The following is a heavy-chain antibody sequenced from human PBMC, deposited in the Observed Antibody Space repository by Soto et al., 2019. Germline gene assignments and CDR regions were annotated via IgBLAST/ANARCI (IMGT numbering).Heavy chain of an antibody. D-gene: IGHD1-7*01. CDR1: GYPVTRYD. V-gene: IGHV1-8*01. CDR3: ARAPDRAINRNSAVYAFDP. J-gene: IGHJ5*02. CDR2: MNPNSGNT. Sequence: ASVQVSCTASGYPVTRYDINWVRQATGQGLEWMGWMNPNSGNTGYAQKFQGRVTMTRNTSISTAYMELSSLRSGDTAVYYCARAPDRAINRNSAVYAFDPCGKGTLGT.